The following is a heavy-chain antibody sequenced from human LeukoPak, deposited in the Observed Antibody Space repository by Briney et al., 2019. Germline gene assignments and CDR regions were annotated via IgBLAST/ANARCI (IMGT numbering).Heavy chain of an antibody. CDR3: ARVAGVVTEYFDY. J-gene: IGHJ4*02. V-gene: IGHV4-39*07. CDR1: GGSISSSSYY. D-gene: IGHD2-21*02. CDR2: IYYSGST. Sequence: SETLSLTCTVSGGSISSSSYYWGWIRQPPGKGLERIGSIYYSGSTYYNPSLKSRVTISVDTSKNQFSLKLSSVTAADTAVYYCARVAGVVTEYFDYWGQGTLVTVSS.